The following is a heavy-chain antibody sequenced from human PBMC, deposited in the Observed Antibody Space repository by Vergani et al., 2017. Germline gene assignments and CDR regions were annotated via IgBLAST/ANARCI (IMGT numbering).Heavy chain of an antibody. CDR1: GYTFTSYD. CDR2: MNPNSGNT. V-gene: IGHV1-8*01. D-gene: IGHD3-22*01. CDR3: ARGGYYDSSGYYPH. J-gene: IGHJ4*02. Sequence: QVQLVQSGAEVKKPGASVKVSCKASGYTFTSYDINWVRQATGQGLEWMGWMNPNSGNTGYAQKLQGRVTMTTDTSTSTAYMELRSLRSDDTAVYYCARGGYYDSSGYYPHWGQGTLVTVSS.